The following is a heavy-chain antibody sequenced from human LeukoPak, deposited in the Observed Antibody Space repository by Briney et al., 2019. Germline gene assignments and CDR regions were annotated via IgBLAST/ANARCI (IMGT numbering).Heavy chain of an antibody. CDR2: INPNSGTT. V-gene: IGHV1-2*02. J-gene: IGHJ4*02. CDR3: ARDRSIRYFDWSYPGDY. D-gene: IGHD3-9*01. Sequence: ASVKVSCKATGYTFTAYYMQWVRQAPGQGLEWMGWINPNSGTTNCAQKFQGRVTMTRDTSISTAYMELNRLRSDDTAVDYCARDRSIRYFDWSYPGDYWGQGTLVTVSS. CDR1: GYTFTAYY.